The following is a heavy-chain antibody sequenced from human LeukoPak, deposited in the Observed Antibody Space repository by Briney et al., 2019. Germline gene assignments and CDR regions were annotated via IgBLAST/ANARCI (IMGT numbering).Heavy chain of an antibody. CDR2: IKHDGSDI. Sequence: GGSLRLSCAASGFTFTSYWMDWVRQIPGKGPEWVASIKHDGSDIYYLHSVKGRFTISRDNAKNSLYLQMNSLRAEDTAVYYCARGGYSSSWAPFDYWGQGTLVTVSS. D-gene: IGHD6-13*01. V-gene: IGHV3-7*01. CDR3: ARGGYSSSWAPFDY. CDR1: GFTFTSYW. J-gene: IGHJ4*02.